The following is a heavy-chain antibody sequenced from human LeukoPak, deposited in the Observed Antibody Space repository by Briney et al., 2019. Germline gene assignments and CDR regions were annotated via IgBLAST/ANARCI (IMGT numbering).Heavy chain of an antibody. CDR3: ARGRKTMVRGVTAWFDP. V-gene: IGHV1-8*03. CDR2: MNPNSGNT. Sequence: ASVKVSCKASGYTFTSYDINWVRQATGQGLEWMGWMNPNSGNTGYAQKFQGRVTITRNTSISTAYMELSSLRSEDTAVYYCARGRKTMVRGVTAWFDPWGQGTLVTVSS. CDR1: GYTFTSYD. D-gene: IGHD3-10*01. J-gene: IGHJ5*02.